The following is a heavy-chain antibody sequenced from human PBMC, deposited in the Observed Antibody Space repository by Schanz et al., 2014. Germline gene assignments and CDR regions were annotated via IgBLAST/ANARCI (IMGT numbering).Heavy chain of an antibody. J-gene: IGHJ4*03. CDR3: ARGDMPPIAGAGTRLWDFDY. V-gene: IGHV1-2*02. CDR1: GYTFTGYY. CDR2: IPPNSGGT. Sequence: QVQLVQSGAEVKKPGASVKVSCKASGYTFTGYYIHWVRQAPGQGLEWMGWIPPNSGGTNYAQKFQGRVTMTRDTSISTAYMELSRLTSDDTALYYCARGDMPPIAGAGTRLWDFDYWGQGTVVTVSS. D-gene: IGHD6-19*01.